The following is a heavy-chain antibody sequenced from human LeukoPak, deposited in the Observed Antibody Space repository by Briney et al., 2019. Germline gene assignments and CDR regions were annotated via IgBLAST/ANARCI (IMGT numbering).Heavy chain of an antibody. Sequence: PSETLSLTCTVSGGSISSSSYYWGLIRQPPGKGLEWIGSIYYSGSTYYNPSLKSRVTISVDTSKNQFSLKLSSVTAADTAVYYCAKSRYQLLYGWIDPWGQGTLVTVSS. CDR3: AKSRYQLLYGWIDP. D-gene: IGHD2-2*02. J-gene: IGHJ5*02. CDR2: IYYSGST. CDR1: GGSISSSSYY. V-gene: IGHV4-39*07.